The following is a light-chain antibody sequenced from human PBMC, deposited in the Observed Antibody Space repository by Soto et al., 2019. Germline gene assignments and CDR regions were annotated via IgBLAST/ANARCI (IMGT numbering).Light chain of an antibody. J-gene: IGKJ3*01. CDR3: HQRYNWPFT. CDR2: DAS. V-gene: IGKV3-11*01. CDR1: QSVSSY. Sequence: EIVLTQSPATLSLSPGERATLSCRASQSVSSYLAWFQQKPGQAPRLLIYDASNRATGIPARFSGSGSGTDCTLTISSLEPEDFALYYCHQRYNWPFTFGPGTKLDI.